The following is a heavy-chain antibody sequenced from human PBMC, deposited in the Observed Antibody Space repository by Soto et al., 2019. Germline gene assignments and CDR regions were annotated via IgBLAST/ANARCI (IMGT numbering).Heavy chain of an antibody. CDR1: GFTFSSYG. CDR3: AKDDGPGFRYNWNQDAFDI. J-gene: IGHJ3*02. V-gene: IGHV3-30*18. D-gene: IGHD1-20*01. Sequence: PGGSLRLSCAASGFTFSSYGMHWVRQAPGKGLEWVAVISYDGSNKYYADSVKGRFTISRDNSKNTLYLQMNSLRAEDTAVYYCAKDDGPGFRYNWNQDAFDIWGQGTMVTVSS. CDR2: ISYDGSNK.